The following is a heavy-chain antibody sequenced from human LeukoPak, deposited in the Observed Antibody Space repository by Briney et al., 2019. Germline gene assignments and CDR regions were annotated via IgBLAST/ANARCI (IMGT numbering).Heavy chain of an antibody. Sequence: PGGSLRLSCAASGFTFSSYWMSWVRQAPGKGLEWVANIKQDGSEKYYVDSVKGRFTISRDNAKNSLYLQMNSLRAEDTAGYYCARPSYYYDSSGYYYWGQGTLVTVSS. D-gene: IGHD3-22*01. J-gene: IGHJ4*02. CDR1: GFTFSSYW. V-gene: IGHV3-7*01. CDR2: IKQDGSEK. CDR3: ARPSYYYDSSGYYY.